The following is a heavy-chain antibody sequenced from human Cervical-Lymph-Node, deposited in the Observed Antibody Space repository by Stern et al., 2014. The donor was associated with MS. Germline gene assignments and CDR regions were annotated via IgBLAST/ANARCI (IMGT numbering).Heavy chain of an antibody. J-gene: IGHJ3*02. V-gene: IGHV1-58*01. Sequence: QLVQSGPEVKKPGTSVKVSCKASGFTFTSSAVQWVRQARGQRLEWIGWIVGGSGNTNYAQKFQERVTITRDMSTSTAYMELSSLRSEDTAVYYCAAKRDYYDSSGTDAFDIWGQGTMVTVSS. CDR2: IVGGSGNT. CDR1: GFTFTSSA. D-gene: IGHD3-22*01. CDR3: AAKRDYYDSSGTDAFDI.